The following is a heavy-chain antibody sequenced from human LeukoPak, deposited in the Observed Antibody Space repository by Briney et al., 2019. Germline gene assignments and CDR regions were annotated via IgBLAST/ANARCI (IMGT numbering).Heavy chain of an antibody. Sequence: GGSLRLSCTASGFTFSSYWMSWVRQAPGKGLEWVANIKQDGSEKYYVDSEKGRFTISRDNAKNSLFLQMNSLRAEDTAVYYCARDPGYSYGSYYYYYYYMDVWGKGTTVTVSS. CDR3: ARDPGYSYGSYYYYYYYMDV. J-gene: IGHJ6*03. D-gene: IGHD5-18*01. V-gene: IGHV3-7*01. CDR1: GFTFSSYW. CDR2: IKQDGSEK.